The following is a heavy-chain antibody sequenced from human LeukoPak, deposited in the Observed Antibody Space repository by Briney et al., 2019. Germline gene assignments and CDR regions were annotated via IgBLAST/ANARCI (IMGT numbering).Heavy chain of an antibody. CDR3: ARASPYRDDFWNNPLDY. CDR1: GFTFNNYG. D-gene: IGHD3-3*01. Sequence: AGGSLRLSCAASGFTFNNYGMHWVRQAPGKGLEWVSFIRYDGSRKYSADSVKGRFTISRDNSKNTLYLQMSSLRAEDTAMYYCARASPYRDDFWNNPLDYWGQGTPVTVSS. CDR2: IRYDGSRK. J-gene: IGHJ4*02. V-gene: IGHV3-30*02.